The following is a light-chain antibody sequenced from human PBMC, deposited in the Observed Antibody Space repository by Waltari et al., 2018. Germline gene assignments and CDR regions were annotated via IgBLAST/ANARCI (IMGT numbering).Light chain of an antibody. CDR2: DGS. Sequence: DIQMTQSPSSLSASVGDRVNITCPARQAINNQLNWDQPKPGKAPELRIYDGSKLETGVPARFGGSGSGTDFSFTISSLQPEDIATYYCQQYDNLVTFGGGTRV. CDR3: QQYDNLVT. J-gene: IGKJ4*01. CDR1: QAINNQ. V-gene: IGKV1-33*01.